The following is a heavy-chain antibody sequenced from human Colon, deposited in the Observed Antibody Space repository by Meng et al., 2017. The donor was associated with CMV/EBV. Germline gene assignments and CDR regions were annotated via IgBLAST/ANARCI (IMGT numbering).Heavy chain of an antibody. CDR2: VRSKAYGGT. Sequence: GESLKISCTGSGITFGDYGMNWVRQAPGKGLEWVGFVRSKAYGGTDYAASVKGRFSISRDDSKSIAYLQMNGLKIEDTAVYYCARSLYYDFWSGQQKPTDYWGQGTLVTVSS. CDR3: ARSLYYDFWSGQQKPTDY. J-gene: IGHJ4*02. V-gene: IGHV3-49*04. CDR1: GITFGDYG. D-gene: IGHD3-3*01.